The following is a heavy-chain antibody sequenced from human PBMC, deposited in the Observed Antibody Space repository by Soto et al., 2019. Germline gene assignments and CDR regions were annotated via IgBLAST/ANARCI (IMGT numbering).Heavy chain of an antibody. D-gene: IGHD2-15*01. J-gene: IGHJ4*02. CDR3: ATRVCSGGICYPDY. Sequence: QVQLVESGGGVVQPGRSLRLSCAASGFTFSSYGMHWVRQAPGKGLEWVAVISYDGSNKYYADSVKGRFTISRDNSKNTLYLQMYSLRAEDTAVYYCATRVCSGGICYPDYWGQGTLVTVSS. CDR1: GFTFSSYG. V-gene: IGHV3-30*03. CDR2: ISYDGSNK.